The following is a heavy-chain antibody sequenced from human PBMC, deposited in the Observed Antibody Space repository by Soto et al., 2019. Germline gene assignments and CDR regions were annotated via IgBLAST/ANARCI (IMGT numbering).Heavy chain of an antibody. V-gene: IGHV3-23*01. CDR3: AKSLYHDNVGPNDH. Sequence: EVQLLESGGGLVQPGGSLRLSCVGSGFTFSSYDMTWVRQAPGKGLEWVSSFSFYGRRDNTYYADSVKGRFTISRDYSRNTVYLQMDNPRVEDTAVYYCAKSLYHDNVGPNDHRGQGTLVTVSS. J-gene: IGHJ4*02. D-gene: IGHD1-1*01. CDR2: FSFYGRRDNT. CDR1: GFTFSSYD.